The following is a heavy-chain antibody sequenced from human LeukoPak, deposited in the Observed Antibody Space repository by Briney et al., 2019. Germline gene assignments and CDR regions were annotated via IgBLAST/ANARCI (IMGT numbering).Heavy chain of an antibody. CDR1: GGSISNYY. CDR2: IYTSGST. D-gene: IGHD3-10*01. J-gene: IGHJ4*02. CDR3: AREDYYGTIFDY. V-gene: IGHV4-4*07. Sequence: SETLSLTCTVSGGSISNYYWTWIRQPAGKGLEWIGRIYTSGSTNYNPSLKSRVTMSVDTSKNQFSLKLSSVTAADTAVYYCAREDYYGTIFDYWGQGTLVTVSS.